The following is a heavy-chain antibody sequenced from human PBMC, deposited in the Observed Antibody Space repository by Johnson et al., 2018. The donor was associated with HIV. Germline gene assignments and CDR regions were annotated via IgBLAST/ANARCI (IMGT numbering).Heavy chain of an antibody. CDR1: GFTFDNYG. V-gene: IGHV3-20*04. CDR2: SRWDGGRT. J-gene: IGHJ3*01. Sequence: VQLVESGGRVVRPGESLRLSCESSGFTFDNYGLSWVRQGPGQGLEWVAGSRWDGGRTSYADSVKGQFIISRDDSKNTLYLQMTSLRTDDTAVYYCASGDDDGFGGQGTLVTVSS. CDR3: ASGDDDGF. D-gene: IGHD5-12*01.